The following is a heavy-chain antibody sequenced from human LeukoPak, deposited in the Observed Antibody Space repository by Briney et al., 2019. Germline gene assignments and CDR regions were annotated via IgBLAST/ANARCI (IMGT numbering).Heavy chain of an antibody. CDR3: ARGLDYYDSSGYSYFDY. CDR2: ISGGGGST. J-gene: IGHJ4*02. V-gene: IGHV3-23*01. Sequence: GGSLRLSCAASGFTFSSYAMSWVRQAPGKGLEWVSTISGGGGSTEYADSMKGRFAISRDNSKNTLYLLLNRLRAEDTAVYYCARGLDYYDSSGYSYFDYWGQGTLVTVSS. D-gene: IGHD3-22*01. CDR1: GFTFSSYA.